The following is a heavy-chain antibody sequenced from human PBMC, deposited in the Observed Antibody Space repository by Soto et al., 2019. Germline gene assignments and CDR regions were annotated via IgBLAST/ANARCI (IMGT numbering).Heavy chain of an antibody. CDR2: INHSGST. CDR3: AKRGRFLSYFDY. J-gene: IGHJ4*02. V-gene: IGHV4-34*01. CDR1: GGSFSGYY. Sequence: SETLSVTCAVYGGSFSGYYWSWIRQPPGKGLEWIGEINHSGSTNYNPSLKSRVTISADTSKNQFSLKLSSVTAADTAVYYCAKRGRFLSYFDYWGQGTLVTVS. D-gene: IGHD3-3*01.